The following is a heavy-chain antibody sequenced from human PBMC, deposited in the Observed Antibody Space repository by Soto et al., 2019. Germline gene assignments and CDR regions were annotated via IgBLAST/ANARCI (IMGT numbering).Heavy chain of an antibody. Sequence: PGGSLRLSCAASGFTFSIYWMHWVRQAPGKGLVWVSRINSDGSSTNYADSVKGRFTISRDNAKNTLYLQMNSLRAEDTAVYYCAREPMYYYESRDDAFDIWGQGTMVTVSS. CDR2: INSDGSST. J-gene: IGHJ3*02. D-gene: IGHD3-22*01. V-gene: IGHV3-74*01. CDR3: AREPMYYYESRDDAFDI. CDR1: GFTFSIYW.